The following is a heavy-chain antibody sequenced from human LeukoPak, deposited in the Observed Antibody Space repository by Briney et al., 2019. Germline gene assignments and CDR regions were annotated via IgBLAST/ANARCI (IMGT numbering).Heavy chain of an antibody. V-gene: IGHV4-39*07. D-gene: IGHD3-3*01. CDR3: ARAYTIFGVVHDY. CDR2: IYYIGST. J-gene: IGHJ4*02. CDR1: GGSISSTSYY. Sequence: SEALSLTCTVSGGSISSTSYYWGWIRQPPGKGLEWIGSIYYIGSTYYNPSLKSRVTISVDTSKTQFSLRLSSVTAADTAVYYCARAYTIFGVVHDYWGQGTLVTVSS.